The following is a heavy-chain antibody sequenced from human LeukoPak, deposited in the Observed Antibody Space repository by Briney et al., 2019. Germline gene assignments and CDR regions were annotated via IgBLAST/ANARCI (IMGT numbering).Heavy chain of an antibody. V-gene: IGHV4-61*01. CDR2: IYYSGSA. Sequence: PSETLSLTCTVSGDSINSGRHYWSWIRQPPGKRLEWIAYIYYSGSAKYNPSLQSRVTISADRPRNQFSLRVTSVTAADTAVYYCARAFDRYCTNGVCYKQYYYYYYGMDVWGQGTTVTVSS. CDR1: GDSINSGRHY. CDR3: ARAFDRYCTNGVCYKQYYYYYYGMDV. D-gene: IGHD2-8*01. J-gene: IGHJ6*02.